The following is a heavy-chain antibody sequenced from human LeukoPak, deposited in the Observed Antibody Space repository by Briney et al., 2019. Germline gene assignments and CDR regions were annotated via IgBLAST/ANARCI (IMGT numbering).Heavy chain of an antibody. D-gene: IGHD2-2*01. V-gene: IGHV4-39*01. J-gene: IGHJ5*02. CDR3: ARHMGDIVVVPAARTKDNWFDP. CDR2: IYYSGST. Sequence: SETLSLTCTVSGGSISSSSYYWGWIRQPPGKGLEWIGSIYYSGSTYYNPSLQSRLTISVDTSKNQFSLKLSSVTAADTAVYYCARHMGDIVVVPAARTKDNWFDPWGQGTLVTVSP. CDR1: GGSISSSSYY.